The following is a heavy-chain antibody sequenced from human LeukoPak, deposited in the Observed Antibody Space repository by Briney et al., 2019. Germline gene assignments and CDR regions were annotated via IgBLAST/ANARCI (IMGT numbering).Heavy chain of an antibody. CDR1: GDSISSYY. CDR3: ARDYAFDI. J-gene: IGHJ3*02. V-gene: IGHV4-59*01. Sequence: PLETLSLTCTVSGDSISSYYWSWIRQPPGKGLEWIGCIYYSGNTNYNPSLKSRVTISIDTSKNQFSLKLSSVTAADTAVYYCARDYAFDIWGQGTMVTVSS. CDR2: IYYSGNT.